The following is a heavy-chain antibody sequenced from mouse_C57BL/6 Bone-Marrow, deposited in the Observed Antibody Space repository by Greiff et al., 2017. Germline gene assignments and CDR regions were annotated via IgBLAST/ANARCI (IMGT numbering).Heavy chain of an antibody. CDR1: GFNIKDYY. J-gene: IGHJ3*01. CDR3: TTDYSILWFAY. CDR2: IDPEDGDT. D-gene: IGHD2-5*01. V-gene: IGHV14-1*01. Sequence: VQLQQSGAELVRPGASVKLSCTASGFNIKDYYMHWVKQRPEQGLEWIGRIDPEDGDTEYAPKFQGKATMTADTSSNTAYLQRSSLTSEDTAVYYCTTDYSILWFAYWGQGTLVTVSA.